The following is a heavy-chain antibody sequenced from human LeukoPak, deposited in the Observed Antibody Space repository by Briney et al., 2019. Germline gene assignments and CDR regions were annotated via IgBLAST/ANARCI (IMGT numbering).Heavy chain of an antibody. CDR1: GFTFSSYA. CDR2: ISGSGGST. V-gene: IGHV3-23*01. CDR3: AKALGDFWSGYYAYFDY. J-gene: IGHJ4*02. Sequence: GGSLRLSCAASGFTFSSYAMSWVRQAPGKGLEWVSAISGSGGSTYYADSVKGRFTISRDNSKNTLYLQMNSLRAEDTAVYYCAKALGDFWSGYYAYFDYWGQGTLVTVPS. D-gene: IGHD3-3*01.